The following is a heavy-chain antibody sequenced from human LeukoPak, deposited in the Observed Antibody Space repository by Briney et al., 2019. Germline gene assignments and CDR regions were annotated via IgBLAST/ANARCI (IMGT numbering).Heavy chain of an antibody. CDR3: ARGGVPAAMGYYYYYMDV. V-gene: IGHV1-8*03. Sequence: ASVKVSCKASRYTFTSYDINWVRQATGQGLEWMGWMNPNSGNTGYAQKFQGRVTITRNTSISTAYMELSSLRSEDTAVYYCARGGVPAAMGYYYYYMDVWGKGTTVTVSS. J-gene: IGHJ6*03. CDR2: MNPNSGNT. CDR1: RYTFTSYD. D-gene: IGHD2-2*01.